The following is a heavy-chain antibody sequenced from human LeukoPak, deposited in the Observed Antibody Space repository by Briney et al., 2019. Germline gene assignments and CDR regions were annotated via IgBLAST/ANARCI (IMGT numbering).Heavy chain of an antibody. D-gene: IGHD3-22*01. Sequence: SETLSLICTVSGGSISSYYWRWIRQPPGKGLEWIGYIYYSGSTNYNPSLKSRVTISVDTSKNQFSLKLSSVTAADTAVYYCARGVDSSGYPDYWGQGTLVTVSS. V-gene: IGHV4-59*01. CDR3: ARGVDSSGYPDY. J-gene: IGHJ4*02. CDR2: IYYSGST. CDR1: GGSISSYY.